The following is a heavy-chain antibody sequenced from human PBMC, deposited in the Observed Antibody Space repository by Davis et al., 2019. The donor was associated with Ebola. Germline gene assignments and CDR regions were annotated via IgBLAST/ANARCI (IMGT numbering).Heavy chain of an antibody. CDR3: ARVPEYCSSTSCYTGWVYFDY. D-gene: IGHD2-2*02. CDR1: GYTFTGYY. J-gene: IGHJ4*02. CDR2: INPSGGST. V-gene: IGHV1-46*01. Sequence: ASVKVSCKASGYTFTGYYMHWVRQAPGQGLEWMGIINPSGGSTSYAQKFQGRVTMTRDTSTSTVYMELSSLRSEDTAVYYCARVPEYCSSTSCYTGWVYFDYWGQGTLVTVSS.